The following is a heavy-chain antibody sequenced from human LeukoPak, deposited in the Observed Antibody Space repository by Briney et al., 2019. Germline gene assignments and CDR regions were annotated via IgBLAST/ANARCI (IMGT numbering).Heavy chain of an antibody. J-gene: IGHJ3*02. Sequence: ASVKVSCKASGYTFTRYGISWVRQAPGQGLEWMGWISAYNGNTNYAQKLQGRVTMTTDTSTSTAYMELRSLRSDDTAVYYCARTREYYDSSRVAFDIWGQGTMVTVSS. CDR3: ARTREYYDSSRVAFDI. D-gene: IGHD3-22*01. CDR2: ISAYNGNT. V-gene: IGHV1-18*01. CDR1: GYTFTRYG.